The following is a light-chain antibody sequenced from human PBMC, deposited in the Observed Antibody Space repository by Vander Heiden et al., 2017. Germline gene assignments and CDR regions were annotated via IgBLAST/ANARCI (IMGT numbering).Light chain of an antibody. J-gene: IGKJ1*01. CDR1: QSISSW. CDR2: KAS. CDR3: QQENRDFPSWT. V-gene: IGKV1-5*03. Sequence: DIQMTQSPSTLSASVGDRVTITCRASQSISSWLAWYKQKPGKAPKLLIYKASSLERGVKSRFSGSGDGTECTPTISSRQPEDFEAYYCQQENRDFPSWTFGQGTKVEIK.